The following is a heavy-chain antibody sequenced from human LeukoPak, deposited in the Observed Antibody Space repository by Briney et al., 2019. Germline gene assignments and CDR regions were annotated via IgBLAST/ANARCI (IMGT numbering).Heavy chain of an antibody. D-gene: IGHD3-10*01. V-gene: IGHV1-2*02. CDR2: INPNSGVT. CDR3: VSDCGLTVIRAVIGAF. CDR1: GYTFTGYY. Sequence: ASVKVSCKASGYTFTGYYIHWVRQAPGRGLEWMGWINPNSGVTNYAQKFQGSVTMTRDTSIRTAYMELSSLRCDDTAVYYCVSDCGLTVIRAVIGAFWGQGTLVTVSS. J-gene: IGHJ4*02.